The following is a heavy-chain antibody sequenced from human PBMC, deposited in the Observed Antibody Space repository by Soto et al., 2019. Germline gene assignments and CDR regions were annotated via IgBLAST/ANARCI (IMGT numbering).Heavy chain of an antibody. Sequence: SETLSLTCTVSGGSIISYYWSWILQPPWKALEWIGYIYHSGSTNYNPSLKSRVTISVDTSKNQLSLNLSSVTAADTAVYYCATKPRDSTVWYYFDDWGQGALVTVSS. J-gene: IGHJ4*02. CDR1: GGSIISYY. V-gene: IGHV4-59*03. D-gene: IGHD2-2*01. CDR3: ATKPRDSTVWYYFDD. CDR2: IYHSGST.